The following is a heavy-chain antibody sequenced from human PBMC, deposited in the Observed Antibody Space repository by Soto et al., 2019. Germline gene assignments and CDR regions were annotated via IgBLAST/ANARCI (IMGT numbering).Heavy chain of an antibody. CDR3: AGDGSDFWSGFAGDV. V-gene: IGHV1-18*01. CDR1: GYTFTSYG. Sequence: ASVKVSCKASGYTFTSYGISWVRQAPGQGLEWMGWISAYNGNTNYAQKLQGRVTMTTDTSTSTAYMELGSLRSDDTAVYYCAGDGSDFWSGFAGDVWGKGTTVTVSS. CDR2: ISAYNGNT. J-gene: IGHJ6*04. D-gene: IGHD3-3*01.